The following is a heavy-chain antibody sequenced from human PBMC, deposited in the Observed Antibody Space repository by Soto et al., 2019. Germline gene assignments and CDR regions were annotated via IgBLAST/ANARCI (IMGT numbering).Heavy chain of an antibody. V-gene: IGHV4-4*07. Sequence: SETLSLTCTVSGGSISSYYWSWIRQPAGKGLEWIGRIYTSGSTNYNPSLKSRVTMSVDTSKNQFSLKVGSVTAADTAVYYCASSSLYGMDVWGQGTTVTVSS. CDR2: IYTSGST. CDR1: GGSISSYY. CDR3: ASSSLYGMDV. J-gene: IGHJ6*02.